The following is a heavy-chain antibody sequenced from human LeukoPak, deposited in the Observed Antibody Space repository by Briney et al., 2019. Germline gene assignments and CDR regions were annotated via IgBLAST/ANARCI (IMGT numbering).Heavy chain of an antibody. J-gene: IGHJ3*02. Sequence: SETLSLTCTVSGGSISTYYWSWIRQPPGMGLEWIGYIHYSGNTTHNPSLKSRVTISVDTSKNQFSLKLSSLTAADTAVYYCASAHTSTWYAGGAFDIWGQGTMVAVSS. V-gene: IGHV4-59*08. CDR2: IHYSGNT. D-gene: IGHD6-13*01. CDR3: ASAHTSTWYAGGAFDI. CDR1: GGSISTYY.